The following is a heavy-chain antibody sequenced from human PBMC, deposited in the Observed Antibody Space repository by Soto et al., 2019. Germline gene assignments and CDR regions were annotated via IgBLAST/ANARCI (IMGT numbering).Heavy chain of an antibody. CDR2: SYHSGTT. V-gene: IGHV4-4*02. Sequence: QVQLQESGPGLVKPSGTLSLTCGVSGDSITRTNWWSWVRQPAGRGLEWIGESYHSGTTHYNPSLKSRITILLDESKNQFSLNLSSVTAADTAAYYCARLKGPDHYGLDVWGQGTTVSVFS. CDR1: GDSITRTNW. CDR3: ARLKGPDHYGLDV. J-gene: IGHJ6*02.